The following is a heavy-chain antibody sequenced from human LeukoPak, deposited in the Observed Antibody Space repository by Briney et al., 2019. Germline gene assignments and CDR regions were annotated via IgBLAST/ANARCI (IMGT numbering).Heavy chain of an antibody. Sequence: SETLSLTCAVYGGSFSGYYWSWIRQPPGKGLEWIGEINHSGSTNNNPSLKSRVTISVDTSKNQFSLKLSSVTAADTAVYYCARRVRGYCSSTSCYTSWFDPWGQGTLVTVSS. CDR2: INHSGST. CDR3: ARRVRGYCSSTSCYTSWFDP. V-gene: IGHV4-34*01. J-gene: IGHJ5*02. CDR1: GGSFSGYY. D-gene: IGHD2-2*02.